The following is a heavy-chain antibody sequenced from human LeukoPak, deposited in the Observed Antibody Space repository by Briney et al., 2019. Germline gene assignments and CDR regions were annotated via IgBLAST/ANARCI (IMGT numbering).Heavy chain of an antibody. CDR3: ARDRGYCTNGVCYPEYFQH. CDR1: GYTFIGYY. V-gene: IGHV1-2*02. CDR2: INPNSGGT. D-gene: IGHD2-8*01. J-gene: IGHJ1*01. Sequence: ASVKVSCKASGYTFIGYYMHWVRQAPGQGLEWMGWINPNSGGTNYAQKFQGRVTMTGDTSIGTAYMELSRLRSDDTAVYYCARDRGYCTNGVCYPEYFQHWGQGTLVTVSS.